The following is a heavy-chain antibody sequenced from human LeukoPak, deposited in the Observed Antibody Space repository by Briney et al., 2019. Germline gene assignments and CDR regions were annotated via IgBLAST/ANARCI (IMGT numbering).Heavy chain of an antibody. V-gene: IGHV3-21*01. CDR2: ISSSSSYI. CDR1: GFTFSSYS. CDR3: ARDSVPLEPILTGYYFYYGMDV. Sequence: GGSLRLSCAASGFTFSSYSMNWVRQAPGKGLEWVSSISSSSSYIYYADSVKGRFTISRDNAKNSLYLQMNSLRAEDTAVCYCARDSVPLEPILTGYYFYYGMDVWGTGTTVTVSS. D-gene: IGHD3-9*01. J-gene: IGHJ6*04.